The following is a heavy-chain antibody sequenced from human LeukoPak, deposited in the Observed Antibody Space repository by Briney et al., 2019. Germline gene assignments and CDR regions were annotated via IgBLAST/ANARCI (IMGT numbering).Heavy chain of an antibody. V-gene: IGHV1-2*02. CDR3: ARPYGSGLRDAFDI. CDR2: INPHSGAT. CDR1: GSTFVDYY. Sequence: ASVKVSCKASGSTFVDYYIHWVRQAPRQGLEWMGCINPHSGATTLAQKFQGRITMTRHTSLRTAYMELRRLISDDTAIYYCARPYGSGLRDAFDIWGQGTMVSVSS. J-gene: IGHJ3*02. D-gene: IGHD3-10*01.